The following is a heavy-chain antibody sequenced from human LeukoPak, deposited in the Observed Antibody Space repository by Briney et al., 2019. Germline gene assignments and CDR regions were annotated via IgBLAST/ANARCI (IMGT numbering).Heavy chain of an antibody. CDR2: IYYSGST. Sequence: SETLSLTCTVSGGSISSYYWSWIRQPPGKGLEWIWYIYYSGSTNYNPSLKSRVTISVDTSKNQFSLKLSSVTAADTAVYYCARAGPLYYYYGMDVWGQGTTVTVSS. J-gene: IGHJ6*02. CDR3: ARAGPLYYYYGMDV. V-gene: IGHV4-59*01. CDR1: GGSISSYY.